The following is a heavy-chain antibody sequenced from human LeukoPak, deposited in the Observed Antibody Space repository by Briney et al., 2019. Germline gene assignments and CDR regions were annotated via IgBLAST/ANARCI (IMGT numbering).Heavy chain of an antibody. D-gene: IGHD2-2*01. Sequence: SETLSLTCAVYGGSFSGYYWSWIRQPPGKGLEWIGEINHSGSTNYNPSLKSRVTISVDTSKNQFSLKLSSVTAADTAVYYCARRWGLGYCSSTSCYPFDYWGQGTLVTVSS. J-gene: IGHJ4*02. CDR3: ARRWGLGYCSSTSCYPFDY. V-gene: IGHV4-34*01. CDR2: INHSGST. CDR1: GGSFSGYY.